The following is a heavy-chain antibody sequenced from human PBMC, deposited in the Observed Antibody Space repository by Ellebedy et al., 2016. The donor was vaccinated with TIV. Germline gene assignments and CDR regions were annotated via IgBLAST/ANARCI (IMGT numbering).Heavy chain of an antibody. Sequence: MPSETLSLTCTVSGDSISSINYYWGWIRQSPGKGLEWIVRFYYSGSTSYNPSLRSRLTISVDTSNNQFSLELRSVTAVDTAVYYFARGGRYGDYVTYWGQGTLVTVSS. CDR3: ARGGRYGDYVTY. CDR1: GDSISSINYY. J-gene: IGHJ4*02. CDR2: FYYSGST. V-gene: IGHV4-39*07. D-gene: IGHD4-17*01.